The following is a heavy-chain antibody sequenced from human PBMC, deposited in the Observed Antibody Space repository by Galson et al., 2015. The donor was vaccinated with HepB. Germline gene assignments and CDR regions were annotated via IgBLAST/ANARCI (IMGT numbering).Heavy chain of an antibody. Sequence: SLRLSCAASGFDFINAWMHWVRQAPGKGLVWVGRIKSTADDGTRDYAAPVKGRFTISRDDSKNTLYLQMNSLKTEDTAMYFCTTRGAHSASWPQLISDYYYMDVWGKGTTVTVSS. J-gene: IGHJ6*03. V-gene: IGHV3-15*07. D-gene: IGHD6-13*01. CDR1: GFDFINAW. CDR2: IKSTADDGTR. CDR3: TTRGAHSASWPQLISDYYYMDV.